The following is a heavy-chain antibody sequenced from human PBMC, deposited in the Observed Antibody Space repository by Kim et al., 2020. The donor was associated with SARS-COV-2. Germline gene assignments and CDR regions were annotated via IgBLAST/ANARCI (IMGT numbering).Heavy chain of an antibody. Sequence: SETLSLTCAVYGGSFSGYYWSWIRQPPGKGLEWIGEINHSGSTNYNPSLKSRVTISVDTSKNQFSLKLSSVTAADTAVYYCAREKPAGWYFDLWGRGTLVTVSS. D-gene: IGHD3-10*01. CDR3: AREKPAGWYFDL. J-gene: IGHJ2*01. CDR2: INHSGST. CDR1: GGSFSGYY. V-gene: IGHV4-34*01.